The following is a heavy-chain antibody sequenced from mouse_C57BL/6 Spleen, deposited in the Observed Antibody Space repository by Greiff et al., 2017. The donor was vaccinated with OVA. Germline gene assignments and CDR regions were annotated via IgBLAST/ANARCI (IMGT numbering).Heavy chain of an antibody. V-gene: IGHV1-81*01. CDR3: ANYGSILYGY. CDR1: GYTFTSYG. Sequence: QVQLKQSGAELARPGASVKLSCKASGYTFTSYGISWVKQRTGQGLEWIGEIYPRSGNTYYNEKFKGKATLTADKSSSTAYMELRSLTSEDSAVYFCANYGSILYGYWGQGTTLTVSS. D-gene: IGHD1-1*01. CDR2: IYPRSGNT. J-gene: IGHJ2*01.